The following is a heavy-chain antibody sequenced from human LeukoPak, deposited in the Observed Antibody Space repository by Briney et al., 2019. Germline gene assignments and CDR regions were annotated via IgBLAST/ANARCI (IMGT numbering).Heavy chain of an antibody. CDR3: AKDIRSSWYYFQD. Sequence: PGGSLRLSCAASGATLSDDYMSWFRQAPGKGLEWVAYISRSGNTIYYAVSVKGRFTISRDEAENSLFLQMNSLRAEDTAVYYCAKDIRSSWYYFQDWGQGTLVTVSS. V-gene: IGHV3-11*01. D-gene: IGHD3-3*01. CDR1: GATLSDDY. CDR2: ISRSGNTI. J-gene: IGHJ1*01.